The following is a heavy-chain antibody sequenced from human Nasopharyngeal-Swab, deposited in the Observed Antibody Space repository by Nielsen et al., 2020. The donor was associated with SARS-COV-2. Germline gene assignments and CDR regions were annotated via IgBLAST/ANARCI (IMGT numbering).Heavy chain of an antibody. CDR2: IYYSGST. CDR1: GGSISSYY. V-gene: IGHV4-59*13. Sequence: GSLRLSCTVSGGSISSYYWSWIRQPPGKGLEWIGYIYYSGSTNYNPSLKSRVTISVDTSKNQFSLKLSSVTAAGTAVYYCARQLLWFGGEMAGDAFDIWGQGTMVTVSS. D-gene: IGHD3-10*01. CDR3: ARQLLWFGGEMAGDAFDI. J-gene: IGHJ3*02.